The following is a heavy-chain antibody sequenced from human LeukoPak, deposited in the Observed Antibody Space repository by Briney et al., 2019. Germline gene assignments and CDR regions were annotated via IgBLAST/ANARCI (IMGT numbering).Heavy chain of an antibody. J-gene: IGHJ4*02. D-gene: IGHD4-17*01. CDR3: ARQTVPRDY. V-gene: IGHV3-48*04. Sequence: PGGSLRLSCAASGFTFSSYWMSWVRQAPGKGLEWVSYISSSGTTIYYADSVKGRFTISRDNAKNSLYLQMDSLRAEDTAVYYCARQTVPRDYWGQGTLVTVSS. CDR1: GFTFSSYW. CDR2: ISSSGTTI.